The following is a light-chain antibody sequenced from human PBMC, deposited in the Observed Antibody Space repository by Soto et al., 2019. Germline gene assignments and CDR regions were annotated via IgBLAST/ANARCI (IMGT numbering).Light chain of an antibody. Sequence: QSVLTQPAAVSGSHGQSITISCPGTSTDVGPYKLVSWYQQHPANAPRLIIYEGSERTSGVSNRFYGSKSGNTASLTISGLQPEDQGDFFFCSYAGGVTYVFAPGTKGTV. V-gene: IGLV2-23*01. CDR2: EGS. CDR1: STDVGPYKL. J-gene: IGLJ1*01. CDR3: CSYAGGVTYV.